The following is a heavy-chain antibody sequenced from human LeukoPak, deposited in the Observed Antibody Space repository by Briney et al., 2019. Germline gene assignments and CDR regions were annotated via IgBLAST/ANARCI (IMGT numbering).Heavy chain of an antibody. CDR3: ARALPEGYYGSGSPNPHFDY. CDR1: GYTFTGYY. CDR2: INPNSGGT. Sequence: ASVKVSCKASGYTFTGYYMHWVRQAPGQGLEWMGWINPNSGGTNYAQKFQGRVTMTRDTSISTAYMELSRLRSDDTAVYYCARALPEGYYGSGSPNPHFDYWGQGTLVTVSS. J-gene: IGHJ4*02. V-gene: IGHV1-2*02. D-gene: IGHD3-10*01.